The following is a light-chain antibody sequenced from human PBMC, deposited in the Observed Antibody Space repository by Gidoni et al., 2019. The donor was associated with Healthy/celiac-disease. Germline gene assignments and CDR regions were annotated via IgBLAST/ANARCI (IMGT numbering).Light chain of an antibody. J-gene: IGKJ5*01. V-gene: IGKV3-20*01. CDR2: GAG. CDR3: QQYGTLPIT. Sequence: IESTQSPVTRASSPGDRATLYCKASQSVSSSYLAWYQQKAGQAPRLLIYGAGDRATGIPDRFSGRGSGTGFTLTINRLEPEDFALYYCQQYGTLPITFGQGTRLEIK. CDR1: QSVSSSY.